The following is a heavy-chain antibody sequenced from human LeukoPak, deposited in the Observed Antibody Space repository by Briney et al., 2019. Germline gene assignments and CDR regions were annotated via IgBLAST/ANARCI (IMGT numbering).Heavy chain of an antibody. D-gene: IGHD2-2*01. J-gene: IGHJ6*03. Sequence: GAALQISCKGSGYSFTSYCIGCVRHMPRKGLEWMGSIYTRNSDTRYSPSFQGQVTISADKSISTAYLQWSSLKASDTAMYDCARLGYCSSTSCYDLGYMDVWGKGTTVTVSS. CDR1: GYSFTSYC. V-gene: IGHV5-51*01. CDR2: IYTRNSDT. CDR3: ARLGYCSSTSCYDLGYMDV.